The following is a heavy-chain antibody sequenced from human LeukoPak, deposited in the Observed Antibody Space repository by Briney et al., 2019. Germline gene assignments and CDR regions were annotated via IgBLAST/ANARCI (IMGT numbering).Heavy chain of an antibody. CDR1: GFSFETYD. Sequence: PGGSLRLSCAASGFSFETYDMHWVRQIIGKGLEWVSAVGAVGDTYYLGSVKDRFTISRENAKNSLYLQMNSLRAEDTAVYYCAKDISLPIPAAIGAFDIWGQGTMVTVSS. CDR2: VGAVGDT. CDR3: AKDISLPIPAAIGAFDI. D-gene: IGHD2-2*02. J-gene: IGHJ3*02. V-gene: IGHV3-13*01.